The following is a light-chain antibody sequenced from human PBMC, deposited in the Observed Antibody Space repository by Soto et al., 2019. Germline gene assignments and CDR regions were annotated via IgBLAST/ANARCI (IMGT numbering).Light chain of an antibody. CDR1: NSDVGRYNY. V-gene: IGLV2-14*01. J-gene: IGLJ2*01. CDR3: SSYTSSNAVV. CDR2: EVN. Sequence: QSALTQPASVSGSPGQSITISCTGTNSDVGRYNYVSWYQQHPDKAPKLMLYEVNNRPSGISNRFSGSKSGNTASLSISGLQAEDEADYYCSSYTSSNAVVFGGGTQLTVL.